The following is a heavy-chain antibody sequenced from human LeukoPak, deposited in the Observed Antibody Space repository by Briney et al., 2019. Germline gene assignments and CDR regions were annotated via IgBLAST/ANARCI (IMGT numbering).Heavy chain of an antibody. D-gene: IGHD5-18*01. CDR2: IYKDGRT. Sequence: GGSLRLSCAASGFTVNSNYMSWVRQAPGRGLERVSIIYKDGRTYYADSVKGRFTISRDNSRNMLYLQMNSLRAEDTAVYYCARDVNSYAHCGHWGQGTLVTVSS. CDR3: ARDVNSYAHCGH. J-gene: IGHJ4*02. CDR1: GFTVNSNY. V-gene: IGHV3-53*01.